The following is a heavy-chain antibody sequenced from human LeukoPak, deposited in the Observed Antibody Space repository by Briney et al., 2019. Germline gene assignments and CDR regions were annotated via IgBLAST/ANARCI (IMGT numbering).Heavy chain of an antibody. Sequence: GGSLRLSCVASGVTVSTNYMSWVRQAPGKGLEFVSVIYNGDTTYYADSVKGRFTISRDNSKNTLYLQMNSLRVEDTAVYHCARQLGYCSGGSCYFDFWGQGTLVTVSS. CDR1: GVTVSTNY. V-gene: IGHV3-53*01. CDR2: IYNGDTT. J-gene: IGHJ4*02. CDR3: ARQLGYCSGGSCYFDF. D-gene: IGHD2-15*01.